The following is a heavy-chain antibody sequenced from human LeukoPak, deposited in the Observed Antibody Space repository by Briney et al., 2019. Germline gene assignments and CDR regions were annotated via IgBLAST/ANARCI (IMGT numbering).Heavy chain of an antibody. J-gene: IGHJ4*02. V-gene: IGHV3-7*01. D-gene: IGHD1-26*01. CDR1: GFTFSTYW. Sequence: GGSLRLSCAASGFTFSTYWMNWFRQTPGKGLEWVAKIKADGGEKDHVASVKGRFTISRDNAKNSLYLQMNSLRAEDTAVYYCARAEWGATNPSDYWGQGTLVTVSS. CDR3: ARAEWGATNPSDY. CDR2: IKADGGEK.